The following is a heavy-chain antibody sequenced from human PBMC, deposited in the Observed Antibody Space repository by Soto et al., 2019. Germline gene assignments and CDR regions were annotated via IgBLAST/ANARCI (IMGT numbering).Heavy chain of an antibody. J-gene: IGHJ4*02. CDR3: ARSGAHCTRITCLFDSF. CDR2: ISAYNGDT. D-gene: IGHD2-8*01. V-gene: IGHV1-18*01. Sequence: QAQLVQYGGEVKKPGASVKVSCRASGYTFTSYGYAWVRQAPGQGLEWMGWISAYNGDTNYAQKLQDRVTLTTNTSTTTAHIELRNLGSYDTAVYYCARSGAHCTRITCLFDSFWGLGTLVTVSS. CDR1: GYTFTSYG.